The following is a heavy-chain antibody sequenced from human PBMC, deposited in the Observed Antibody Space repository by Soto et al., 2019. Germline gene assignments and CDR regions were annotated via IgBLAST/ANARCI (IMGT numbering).Heavy chain of an antibody. Sequence: ASEPLSLTCTVSGVSISSSSYYWGWIRQPPGKGLEWIGSIYYSGSTYYNPSLKSRVTISVDTSKNQFSLKLSSVTAADTAVYYCARHEAAAAGPDYWGQGTLVTVSS. CDR3: ARHEAAAAGPDY. J-gene: IGHJ4*02. CDR2: IYYSGST. D-gene: IGHD6-13*01. CDR1: GVSISSSSYY. V-gene: IGHV4-39*01.